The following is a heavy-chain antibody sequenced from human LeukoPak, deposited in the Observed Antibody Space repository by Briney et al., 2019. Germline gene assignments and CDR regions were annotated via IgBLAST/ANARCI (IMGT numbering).Heavy chain of an antibody. Sequence: PGGSLRLSCAASGFTFSTYWMHWVRQAPGKGLEWVSAISGSGGSTYYADSVKGRFTISRDNSKNTLYLQMNSLRAEDTAVYYCAKDPNAYSYVGPNPRGVIWFDPWGQGTLVTVSS. CDR3: AKDPNAYSYVGPNPRGVIWFDP. CDR1: GFTFSTYW. V-gene: IGHV3-23*01. J-gene: IGHJ5*02. CDR2: ISGSGGST. D-gene: IGHD5-18*01.